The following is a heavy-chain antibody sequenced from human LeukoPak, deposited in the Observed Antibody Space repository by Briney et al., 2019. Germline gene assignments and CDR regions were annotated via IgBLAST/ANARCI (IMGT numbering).Heavy chain of an antibody. Sequence: TSETLSLTCAVYGGSFSGYYWSWIRQPPGKGLEWIGEINHSGSTNYNPSLKSRVTISVDTSKNQFSLKLSSVTAADTAVYYCARGILLTGTGVSTLFDYWGQGTLVTVSS. J-gene: IGHJ4*02. CDR2: INHSGST. CDR3: ARGILLTGTGVSTLFDY. D-gene: IGHD1-7*01. V-gene: IGHV4-34*01. CDR1: GGSFSGYY.